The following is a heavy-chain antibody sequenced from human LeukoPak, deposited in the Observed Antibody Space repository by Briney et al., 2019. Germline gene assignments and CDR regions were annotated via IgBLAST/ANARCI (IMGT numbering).Heavy chain of an antibody. V-gene: IGHV3-21*01. J-gene: IGHJ4*02. CDR2: ISSRSSYI. CDR3: ARDLKYYDSSGFDY. CDR1: GFTFSGYA. D-gene: IGHD3-22*01. Sequence: GGSLRLSCSASGFTFSGYAMNWVRQAPGKGLEWVSCISSRSSYIYYTDSVKGRFTISRDNAKNSLSLQMNSLRAEDTAVYYCARDLKYYDSSGFDYWGQGTLVTVSS.